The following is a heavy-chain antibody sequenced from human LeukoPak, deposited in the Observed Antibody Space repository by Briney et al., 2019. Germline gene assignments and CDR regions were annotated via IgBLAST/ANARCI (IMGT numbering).Heavy chain of an antibody. J-gene: IGHJ5*02. CDR1: GYSISSGYY. V-gene: IGHV4-38-2*01. Sequence: PSETLSLTCAVSGYSISSGYYWGWIRQPPGKGLEWIGSIYHSGSTYYNPSLKGRVTISVDTSKNQFSLKLSSVTAADTAVYYCARGIPYGSGSYYANWFDPWGQGTLVTVSS. CDR3: ARGIPYGSGSYYANWFDP. D-gene: IGHD3-10*01. CDR2: IYHSGST.